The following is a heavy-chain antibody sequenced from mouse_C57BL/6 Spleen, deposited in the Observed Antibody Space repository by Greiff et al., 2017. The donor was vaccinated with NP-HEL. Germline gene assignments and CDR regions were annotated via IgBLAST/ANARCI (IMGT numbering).Heavy chain of an antibody. V-gene: IGHV1-26*01. D-gene: IGHD2-4*01. CDR1: GYTFTDYY. CDR2: INPNNGGT. Sequence: EVQLQQSGPELVKPGASVKISCKASGYTFTDYYMNWVKQSHGKSLEWIGDINPNNGGTSYNQKFKGKATLTVDKSSSTAYMELRSLTSEDSAVYYCASSTYDYDGVFAYWGQGTLVTVSA. CDR3: ASSTYDYDGVFAY. J-gene: IGHJ3*01.